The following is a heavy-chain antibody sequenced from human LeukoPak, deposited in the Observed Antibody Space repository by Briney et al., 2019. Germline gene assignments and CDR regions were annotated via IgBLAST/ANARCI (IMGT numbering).Heavy chain of an antibody. D-gene: IGHD3-22*01. CDR1: GDSVSSNSAA. V-gene: IGHV6-1*01. Sequence: SQTLSLTCAISGDSVSSNSAAWNWIRQSPLRGLEWLGRTYYRSKWYNDYAVSVKSRITINPDTSKNQFPLQLNSVTPEDTAVYYCARSPEAYDSCGNDYWGQGTLVTVSS. CDR3: ARSPEAYDSCGNDY. J-gene: IGHJ4*02. CDR2: TYYRSKWYN.